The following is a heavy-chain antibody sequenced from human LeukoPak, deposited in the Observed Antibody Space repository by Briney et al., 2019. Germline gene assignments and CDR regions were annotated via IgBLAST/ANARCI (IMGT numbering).Heavy chain of an antibody. V-gene: IGHV4-4*07. J-gene: IGHJ4*02. CDR3: AREVPYCSGGSCYSGSYYFDY. D-gene: IGHD2-15*01. CDR1: GGSISSYY. CDR2: IYTSGST. Sequence: SETLSLTCTVSGGSISSYYWSWIRQPAGKGLEWIGRIYTSGSTNYNPSLKSRVTMSVDTSKHQFSLKLSSVTAADTAVYYCAREVPYCSGGSCYSGSYYFDYWGQGTLVTVSS.